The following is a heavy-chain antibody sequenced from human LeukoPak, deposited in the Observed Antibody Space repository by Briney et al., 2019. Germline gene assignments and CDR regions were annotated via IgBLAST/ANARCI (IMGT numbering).Heavy chain of an antibody. V-gene: IGHV3-23*01. J-gene: IGHJ6*02. Sequence: GGSLRLSCAASGFIFNDYAMSWVRQAPGKGLEWVAVIDGRGESTSYADSVKGRFTISKDNSKNTLYLQMNSLRAEDTAVYYCARDGTGVTQRGYSYGRDYYYYGMDVWGQGTTVTVSS. CDR2: IDGRGEST. CDR3: ARDGTGVTQRGYSYGRDYYYYGMDV. D-gene: IGHD5-18*01. CDR1: GFIFNDYA.